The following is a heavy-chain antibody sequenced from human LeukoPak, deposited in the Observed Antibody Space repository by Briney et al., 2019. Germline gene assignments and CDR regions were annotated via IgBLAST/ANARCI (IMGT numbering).Heavy chain of an antibody. J-gene: IGHJ6*03. V-gene: IGHV1-46*01. CDR2: INPSGGST. Sequence: RASVKVSCKASGYTFTSYYMHWVRQAPGQGLEWMGIINPSGGSTSYAQKFQGRVTMTRDMSTSTVYMELSSLRSEDTAVYYCAREIRTRTTRGYYYYYMDVWGKGTTVTVSS. CDR3: AREIRTRTTRGYYYYYMDV. D-gene: IGHD1-1*01. CDR1: GYTFTSYY.